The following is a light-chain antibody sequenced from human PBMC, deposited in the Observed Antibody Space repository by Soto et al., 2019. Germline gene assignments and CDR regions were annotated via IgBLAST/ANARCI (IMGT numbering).Light chain of an antibody. CDR1: LSISRY. J-gene: IGKJ5*01. V-gene: IGKV1-39*01. Sequence: DIELTQSPSSLSASVGDRVIITCRASLSISRYLHWYHQQPGKGPKVLIYGASSLQSGVSSRFSGSGSGTELTITVSSVRPEDLGSYYCQQTFNSPIAFGQGTRLEIK. CDR2: GAS. CDR3: QQTFNSPIA.